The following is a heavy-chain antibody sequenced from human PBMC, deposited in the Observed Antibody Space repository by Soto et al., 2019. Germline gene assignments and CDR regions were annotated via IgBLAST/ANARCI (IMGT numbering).Heavy chain of an antibody. V-gene: IGHV1-46*03. D-gene: IGHD2-2*01. CDR2: INPSGGST. Sequence: QVQLVQSGAEVKKPGASVKVSCKASGYTFTSYYMHWVRQAPGQGLEWMGIINPSGGSTSYAQKFQVRVTMTRDTSTSTVYMELSSLRSEDTALYYCARGLIVVVPAATNWFDPWGQGTLVTVSS. J-gene: IGHJ5*02. CDR1: GYTFTSYY. CDR3: ARGLIVVVPAATNWFDP.